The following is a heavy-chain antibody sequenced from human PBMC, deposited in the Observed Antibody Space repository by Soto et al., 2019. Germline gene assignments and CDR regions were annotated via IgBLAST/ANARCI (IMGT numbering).Heavy chain of an antibody. CDR1: GFTFSSYS. J-gene: IGHJ4*02. Sequence: EVQLVESGGGLVQPGGSLRLSYAASGFTFSSYSMNWVRQAPGKGLEWVSYISSSSSTIYYADSVKGRFTISRDNAKNSLYLQMNSLRDEDTAVYYCASLARAAAGTIDYWGQGTLVTVSS. CDR3: ASLARAAAGTIDY. CDR2: ISSSSSTI. V-gene: IGHV3-48*02. D-gene: IGHD6-13*01.